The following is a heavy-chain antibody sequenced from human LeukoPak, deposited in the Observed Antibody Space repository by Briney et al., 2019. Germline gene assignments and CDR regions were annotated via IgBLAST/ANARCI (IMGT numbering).Heavy chain of an antibody. CDR1: GGSFSGYY. CDR2: INHSGST. V-gene: IGHV4-34*01. J-gene: IGHJ4*02. CDR3: ARLSLRGARYFDWCHDY. Sequence: KSSETLSLTCAVYGGSFSGYYWSWIRQPPGKGLEWIGEINHSGSTNYNPSLKSRVTISVDTSKNQFSLKLSSVTAADTAVYYCARLSLRGARYFDWCHDYWGQGTLVTVSS. D-gene: IGHD3-9*01.